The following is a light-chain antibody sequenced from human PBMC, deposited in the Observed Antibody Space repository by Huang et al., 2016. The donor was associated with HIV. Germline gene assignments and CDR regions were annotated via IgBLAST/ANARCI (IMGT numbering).Light chain of an antibody. J-gene: IGKJ4*01. CDR3: QQRSRLLT. V-gene: IGKV3-11*01. CDR1: QSVNNY. CDR2: DTS. Sequence: EIVLTQSPATLSLSPGETATLSCRASQSVNNYLGWYQQKPGRPPRLLVYDTSSRAPGIPPRFSGSGSGTDFTLTSSGLQPQDFAVYYCQQRSRLLTFGGGTKVEIK.